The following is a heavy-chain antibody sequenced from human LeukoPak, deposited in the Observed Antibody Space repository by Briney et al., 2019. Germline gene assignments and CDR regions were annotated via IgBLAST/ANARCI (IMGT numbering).Heavy chain of an antibody. J-gene: IGHJ6*03. CDR1: GYTFTSYG. CDR3: ARPPPQTWSLYYYYMDV. D-gene: IGHD2-8*02. V-gene: IGHV1-18*01. CDR2: ISAYNGNT. Sequence: ASVKVSCKASGYTFTSYGISWVRQAPGQGLEWMGWISAYNGNTNYAQKLQGRVTMTTDTSTSTAYMELRSLRSDDTAVYYCARPPPQTWSLYYYYMDVWGKGTTVTVSS.